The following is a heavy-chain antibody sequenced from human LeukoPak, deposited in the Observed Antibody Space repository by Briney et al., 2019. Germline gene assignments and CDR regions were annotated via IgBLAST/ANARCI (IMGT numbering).Heavy chain of an antibody. CDR1: GFTFSSHW. Sequence: PGGSLRLSCAASGFTFSSHWMHWVRQAPGKGLEWVSAISGSGGKTYYADSVKSRFTISRDNSKNTLYLQMNSLRAEDTAVYYCAKYSSSYSFDYWGQGTLVTVSS. CDR2: ISGSGGKT. CDR3: AKYSSSYSFDY. D-gene: IGHD6-6*01. V-gene: IGHV3-23*01. J-gene: IGHJ4*02.